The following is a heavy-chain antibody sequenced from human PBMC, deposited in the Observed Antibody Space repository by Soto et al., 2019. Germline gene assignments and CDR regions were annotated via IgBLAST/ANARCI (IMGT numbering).Heavy chain of an antibody. CDR1: GGTFSSYD. CDR3: AIDDSGYFDL. V-gene: IGHV1-69*01. CDR2: LIPSFVTA. J-gene: IGHJ2*01. Sequence: QVQLVQSGAEVKKPGGSVKLSCKASGGTFSSYDISWVRQAPGQGLEWMGWLIPSFVTANYAQKVQGRVTITADESTSTAYMELSSLRSEDTAVDYCAIDDSGYFDLWGRGTLGHGSS. D-gene: IGHD3-22*01.